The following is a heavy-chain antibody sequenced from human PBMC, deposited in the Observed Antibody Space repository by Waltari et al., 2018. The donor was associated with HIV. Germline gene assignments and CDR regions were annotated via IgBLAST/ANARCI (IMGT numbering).Heavy chain of an antibody. Sequence: EVQLVESGGGLVKLGGSLRLSCAASGFTFSNAWMGWARQAQGKGLEWVGRIKTKTDGGTKENAGPGKGRYTITRDVSNTRQYLQMNSLKTEDTVVYYCTTDQARPIQLLWGAVGYWGQGTLVTVAS. CDR3: TTDQARPIQLLWGAVGY. CDR2: IKTKTDGGTK. CDR1: GFTFSNAW. J-gene: IGHJ1*01. D-gene: IGHD3-10*01. V-gene: IGHV3-15*01.